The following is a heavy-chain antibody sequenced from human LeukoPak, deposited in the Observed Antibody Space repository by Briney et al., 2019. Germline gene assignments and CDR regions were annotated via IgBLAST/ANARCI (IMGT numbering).Heavy chain of an antibody. D-gene: IGHD3-10*01. CDR1: GFTFSGSA. CDR2: IRSKANSYAT. V-gene: IGHV3-73*01. J-gene: IGHJ3*02. CDR3: ASGDDAFDI. Sequence: PGGSLRLSCAASGFTFSGSAMHWVRQASGKGLEWVGRIRSKANSYATAYAASVKGRFTISRDDSKNTAYLQMNSLRAEDTAVYYCASGDDAFDIWGQGTMVTVSS.